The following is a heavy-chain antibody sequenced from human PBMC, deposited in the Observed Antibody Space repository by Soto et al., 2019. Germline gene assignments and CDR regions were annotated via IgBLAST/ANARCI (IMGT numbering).Heavy chain of an antibody. CDR2: ILPIFGTP. CDR3: ARYSEMTRIEFGALGV. CDR1: GGTFNSYG. J-gene: IGHJ3*01. Sequence: QVHLVQSGAEVKKPGSSVKVSCKVSGGTFNSYGISWVRQAPGQGLEWMGGILPIFGTPIYAQKFQGRVTISADKSTSTAYMEVTSLRSEDAAVYFCARYSEMTRIEFGALGVWGQGTKVTVS. D-gene: IGHD3-10*01. V-gene: IGHV1-69*06.